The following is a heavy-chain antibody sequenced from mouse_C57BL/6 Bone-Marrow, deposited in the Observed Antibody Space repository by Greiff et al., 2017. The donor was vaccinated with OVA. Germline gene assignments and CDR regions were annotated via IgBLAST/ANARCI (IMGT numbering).Heavy chain of an antibody. CDR2: IDPSDSET. Sequence: VQLQQPGAELVRPGSSVTLSCKASGYTFTSYWMHWVKQRPIQGLEWIGNIDPSDSETHYNQKFKDKATLTVDKSSSTAYMQLSSLTSEDSAVYYCARGRTTVVEGAWFADWGQGTLVTVSA. CDR3: ARGRTTVVEGAWFAD. D-gene: IGHD1-1*01. V-gene: IGHV1-52*01. CDR1: GYTFTSYW. J-gene: IGHJ3*01.